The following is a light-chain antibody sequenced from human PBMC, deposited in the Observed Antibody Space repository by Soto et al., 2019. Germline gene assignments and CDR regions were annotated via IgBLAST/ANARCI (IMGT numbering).Light chain of an antibody. J-gene: IGKJ4*01. CDR3: QHRAKWPLT. Sequence: EIVLTQSPATLSLSPGERATLSCRASQSVSSSLAWYQQKPGQAPRLLIYDVSNRATGIPARFSGSGSGTDFTLTISSLEPEDFAVYYCQHRAKWPLTFGGGTTVEIK. CDR2: DVS. V-gene: IGKV3-11*01. CDR1: QSVSSS.